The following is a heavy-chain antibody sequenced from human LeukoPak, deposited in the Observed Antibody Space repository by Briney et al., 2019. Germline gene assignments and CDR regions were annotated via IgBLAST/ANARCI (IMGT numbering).Heavy chain of an antibody. CDR2: IHYTGST. D-gene: IGHD3-10*01. V-gene: IGHV4-59*01. CDR3: AREPAYYYGSGTLGGWFDP. CDR1: GGSISSFF. Sequence: PSETLSLTCTVSGGSISSFFWNWIRQPPGKGLEWIGYIHYTGSTKDNPSLKSRVTISVDTSKNQFSLKLSSVTAADTAVYYCAREPAYYYGSGTLGGWFDPWGQGTLVTVSS. J-gene: IGHJ5*02.